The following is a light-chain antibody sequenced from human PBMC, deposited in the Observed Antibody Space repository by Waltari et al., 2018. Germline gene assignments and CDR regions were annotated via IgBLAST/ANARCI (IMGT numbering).Light chain of an antibody. Sequence: QSVLTQPPSVSAAPGQRVTISCSGGSSNIGNNYVSWYRQFPGTAPKLLIYENTERPSRMPGRFSGSKSGTSATLDITGLQAGDEADYYCGTWDSSLSGAVFGGGTHLTVL. CDR2: ENT. J-gene: IGLJ7*01. CDR1: SSNIGNNY. V-gene: IGLV1-51*02. CDR3: GTWDSSLSGAV.